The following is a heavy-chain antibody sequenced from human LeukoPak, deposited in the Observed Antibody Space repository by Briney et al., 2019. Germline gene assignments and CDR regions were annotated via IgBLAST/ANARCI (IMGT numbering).Heavy chain of an antibody. V-gene: IGHV1-2*02. D-gene: IGHD3-9*01. J-gene: IGHJ3*02. CDR3: ARDKASILRYFDWGLDDAFDI. Sequence: ASVKDSCKASGYTFTGYYMHWVRQAAGQGLEWMGWINPNSGGTNYAQKLQGRVTMTRDTSIRTAYMELSRLRSDDTAVYYCARDKASILRYFDWGLDDAFDIWGQGTMVTVSS. CDR1: GYTFTGYY. CDR2: INPNSGGT.